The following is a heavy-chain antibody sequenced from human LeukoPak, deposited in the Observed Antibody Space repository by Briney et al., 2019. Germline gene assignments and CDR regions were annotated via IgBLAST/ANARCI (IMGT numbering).Heavy chain of an antibody. J-gene: IGHJ4*02. CDR2: IYYSGST. CDR3: ARAMGTAQYAY. CDR1: GGSISSYY. D-gene: IGHD5-24*01. Sequence: PSETLSLTCTASGGSISSYYWSCIRQPPGKGLEWIGYIYYSGSTNYNPSLKSRVTISVDTSKNQFSLKLSSVTAADTAVYYCARAMGTAQYAYWGQGTLVTVSS. V-gene: IGHV4-59*01.